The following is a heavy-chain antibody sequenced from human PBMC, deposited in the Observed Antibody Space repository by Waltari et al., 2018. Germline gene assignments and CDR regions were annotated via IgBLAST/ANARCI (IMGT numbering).Heavy chain of an antibody. CDR2: IKQDGSEK. CDR3: ARERVAGRAEYFQH. D-gene: IGHD6-19*01. CDR1: GFPFSSYW. Sequence: EVQLVESGGGLVQPGGSLRLSCAASGFPFSSYWMSWVRQAPGKGLEWVANIKQDGSEKYYVDSVKGRFTISRDNAKNSLYLQMNSLRAEDTAVYYCARERVAGRAEYFQHWGQGTLVTVSS. J-gene: IGHJ1*01. V-gene: IGHV3-7*01.